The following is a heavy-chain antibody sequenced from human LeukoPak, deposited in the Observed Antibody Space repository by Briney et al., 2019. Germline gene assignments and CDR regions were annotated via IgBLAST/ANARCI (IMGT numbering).Heavy chain of an antibody. J-gene: IGHJ4*02. CDR3: AREGTNGDYPGY. CDR1: GYTFTSYY. Sequence: ASVTVSCKASGYTFTSYYMHWVRQAPGQGLGWMGIINPSGGSTSYAQKFQGRVTMTRDTSTSTVYMELSSLRSEDTAVYYCAREGTNGDYPGYWGQGTLVTVSS. V-gene: IGHV1-46*01. CDR2: INPSGGST. D-gene: IGHD4-17*01.